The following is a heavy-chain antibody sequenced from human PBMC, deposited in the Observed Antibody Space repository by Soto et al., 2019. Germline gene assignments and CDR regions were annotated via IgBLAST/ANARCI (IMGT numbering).Heavy chain of an antibody. CDR1: GGTFSSYA. D-gene: IGHD5-12*01. Sequence: SVKVSCKASGGTFSSYAISWLRQSPGQGLEWMGGIIPIFGTANYAQKFQGRVTITADESTSTAYMELSSLRSEDTAVYYCAIRDGYNSSLDYWGQGTLVTVSS. V-gene: IGHV1-69*13. CDR2: IIPIFGTA. CDR3: AIRDGYNSSLDY. J-gene: IGHJ4*02.